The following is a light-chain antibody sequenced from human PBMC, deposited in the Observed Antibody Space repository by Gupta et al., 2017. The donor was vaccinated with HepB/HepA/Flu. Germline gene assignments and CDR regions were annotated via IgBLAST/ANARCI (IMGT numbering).Light chain of an antibody. CDR2: DNR. CDR1: NIGSKR. CDR3: QLWDSSSDHFV. J-gene: IGLJ2*01. V-gene: IGLV3-21*03. Sequence: SHVLTQPPSVPVAPEKTAMITYGGNNIGSKRVHWYQQKPGKAPVLVVYDNRDRPSEIPDRFFCANAGSTAPLQIIRVEAEDEADDYCQLWDSSSDHFVFGGGTDVTVL.